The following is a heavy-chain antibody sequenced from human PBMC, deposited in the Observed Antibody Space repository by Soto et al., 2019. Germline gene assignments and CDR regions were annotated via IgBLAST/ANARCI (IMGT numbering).Heavy chain of an antibody. V-gene: IGHV3-7*01. Sequence: GGSLRLSCAASGFTFSNYWMSWVRQAPGKGLEWVANMNQDGSGKYYVDSVKGRFTISRDNAKNSFYLQMNSLRVEDTAVYFCTRSVAGSDFWGQGTLVTVSS. CDR3: TRSVAGSDF. CDR2: MNQDGSGK. D-gene: IGHD5-12*01. J-gene: IGHJ4*02. CDR1: GFTFSNYW.